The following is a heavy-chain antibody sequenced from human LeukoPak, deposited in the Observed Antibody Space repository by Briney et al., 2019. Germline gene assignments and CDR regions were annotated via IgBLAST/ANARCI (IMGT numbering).Heavy chain of an antibody. V-gene: IGHV4-4*02. CDR2: IYHSGRS. CDR3: ARDQVECTGGTCQSRVGFDF. CDR1: GGSISSSNW. J-gene: IGHJ4*02. D-gene: IGHD2-8*02. Sequence: PSGTLSLTCAVSGGSISSSNWWSWIRQHPGRGLEWIGYIYHSGRSYYNPSLKSRITMSVDTSKNQFSLNLSSVTAADTAVYYCARDQVECTGGTCQSRVGFDFWGQGTLVTVSS.